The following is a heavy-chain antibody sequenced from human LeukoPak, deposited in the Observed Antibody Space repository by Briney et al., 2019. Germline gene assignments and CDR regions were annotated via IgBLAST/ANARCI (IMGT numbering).Heavy chain of an antibody. Sequence: GGSLRLSCAASGFTFSSYGMHWVRQAPGKGLEWVAFIRYDGSNKYYADSVKGRFTISRDNSKNTLYLQMNSLRAEDTAVYYCAKGVYSSSFTPDYWGQGTLVTVSS. CDR1: GFTFSSYG. J-gene: IGHJ4*02. CDR2: IRYDGSNK. D-gene: IGHD6-6*01. V-gene: IGHV3-30*02. CDR3: AKGVYSSSFTPDY.